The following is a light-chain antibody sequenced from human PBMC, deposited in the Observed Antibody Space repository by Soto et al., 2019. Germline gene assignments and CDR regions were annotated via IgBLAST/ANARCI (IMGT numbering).Light chain of an antibody. J-gene: IGKJ1*01. Sequence: EIVLTQSPATLSLSPGERATLSCRASESVSLYLAWYQQKPGQSPRPLIYDAFARATGIPARFSASGSGTNFSLTISNLEPDDFAVYYCQQRHTWPPVFGQGTKVEIK. CDR1: ESVSLY. CDR3: QQRHTWPPV. V-gene: IGKV3-11*01. CDR2: DAF.